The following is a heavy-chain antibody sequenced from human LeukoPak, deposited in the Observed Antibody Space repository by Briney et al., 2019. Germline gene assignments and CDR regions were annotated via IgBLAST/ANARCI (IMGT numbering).Heavy chain of an antibody. Sequence: PWETLSLTCTVSGGSISRYYWSWIREPPGKGLGWIGHIYYSGSTNYNPSLKSRVTISVDTSKNQFSLKLSSVTAADTAVYYCARITMVRGVTPYYYYGMDVWGQGTTVTVSS. CDR3: ARITMVRGVTPYYYYGMDV. CDR1: GGSISRYY. J-gene: IGHJ6*02. CDR2: IYYSGST. D-gene: IGHD3-10*01. V-gene: IGHV4-59*08.